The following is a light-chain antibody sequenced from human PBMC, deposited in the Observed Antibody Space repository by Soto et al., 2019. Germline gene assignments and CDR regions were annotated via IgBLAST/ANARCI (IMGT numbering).Light chain of an antibody. V-gene: IGKV2-28*01. CDR1: QSLLHSNGYNY. J-gene: IGKJ3*01. CDR3: MQALQMPFT. CDR2: FGS. Sequence: DIVMTQSPLSLPVTPGEPASMSCRSSQSLLHSNGYNYLDWYLQKPGQSPQLLIYFGSTRAPGVPHRFSCSGSCTDFILKISRVEAEDVGLYYCMQALQMPFTFGPVTKVDIK.